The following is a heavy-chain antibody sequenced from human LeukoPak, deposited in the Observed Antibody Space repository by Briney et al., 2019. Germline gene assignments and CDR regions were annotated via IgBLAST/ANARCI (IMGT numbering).Heavy chain of an antibody. D-gene: IGHD2-2*01. V-gene: IGHV3-23*01. CDR2: FGGSADYT. Sequence: GGSLRLSCAASGFTFASFALAWFGKPPGKGLEGFSAFGGSADYTFYADSVRGRFSFSRDNSKNTLYLQMISLRAEDTAIYYCAKEFVSRSSLTFDYWGQGTLVTVSS. CDR1: GFTFASFA. CDR3: AKEFVSRSSLTFDY. J-gene: IGHJ4*02.